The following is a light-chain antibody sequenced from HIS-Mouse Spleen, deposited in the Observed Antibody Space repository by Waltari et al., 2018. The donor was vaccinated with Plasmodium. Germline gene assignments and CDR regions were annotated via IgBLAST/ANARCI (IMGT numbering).Light chain of an antibody. CDR3: QSYDSSLSWV. V-gene: IGLV1-40*01. CDR2: GNS. J-gene: IGLJ3*02. Sequence: QSVLTQPPSVSGAPGQRVTISCTGSSSNIGAGYDVHWYQQLPGTAPKLPIYGNSNRPSGVPDRCSGSKSGTSASLAITGLQAEDEADYYCQSYDSSLSWVFGGGTKLTVL. CDR1: SSNIGAGYD.